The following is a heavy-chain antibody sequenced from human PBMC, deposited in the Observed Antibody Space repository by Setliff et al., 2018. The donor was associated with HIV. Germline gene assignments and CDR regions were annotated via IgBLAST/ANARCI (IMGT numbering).Heavy chain of an antibody. Sequence: SVKVSCKASGGTFSSYAISWVRQAPGQGLEWMGGIIPIFGTANYAQNLQGRVTMTTDTSTSTAYMELRSLRSDDTAVYYCARDWWELPALDCWGQGTRVTVSS. V-gene: IGHV1-69*05. CDR1: GGTFSSYA. J-gene: IGHJ4*02. CDR2: IIPIFGTA. D-gene: IGHD2-15*01. CDR3: ARDWWELPALDC.